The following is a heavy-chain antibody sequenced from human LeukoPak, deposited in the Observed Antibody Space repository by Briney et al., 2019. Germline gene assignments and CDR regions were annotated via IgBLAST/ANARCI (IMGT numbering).Heavy chain of an antibody. J-gene: IGHJ4*02. CDR3: ARDHDYVWGSYRPPLGY. CDR2: ISSTSSTI. CDR1: GFTFSIYY. Sequence: GGSLRLSCAASGFTFSIYYMNWVRQAPGKGLEWVSYISSTSSTIYFADSVKGQFTISRDNAKNSLYLQMNSLRAEDTAVYYCARDHDYVWGSYRPPLGYWGQGTLVTVSS. V-gene: IGHV3-48*01. D-gene: IGHD3-16*02.